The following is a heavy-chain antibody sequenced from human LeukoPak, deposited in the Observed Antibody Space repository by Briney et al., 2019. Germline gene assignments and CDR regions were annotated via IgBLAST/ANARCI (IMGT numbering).Heavy chain of an antibody. V-gene: IGHV4-59*12. CDR2: IYYSGST. J-gene: IGHJ5*02. D-gene: IGHD6-13*01. CDR1: GGSISSYY. Sequence: SETLSLTCTVSGGSISSYYWSWIRQPPGKGLEWIGYIYYSGSTNYNPSLKSRVTISVDTSKNQFSLKLSSVTAADTAVYYCARGPPRYSSSWYSRSRFDPWGQGTLVTVSS. CDR3: ARGPPRYSSSWYSRSRFDP.